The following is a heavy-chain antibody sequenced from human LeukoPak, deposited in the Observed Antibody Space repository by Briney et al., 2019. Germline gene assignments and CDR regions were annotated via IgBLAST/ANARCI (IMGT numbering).Heavy chain of an antibody. D-gene: IGHD3-22*01. V-gene: IGHV3-23*01. J-gene: IGHJ4*02. CDR2: IRNSAGMT. CDR3: AKVGGNYYDSSGYYGFDY. CDR1: GFSIKTYT. Sequence: PGQSLRLSCDASGFSIKTYTMYWVRQAPGQGLEWVSGIRNSAGMTYYADSVRGRFTISTDNSKNTLYLQMNSLRAGDTAVYYCAKVGGNYYDSSGYYGFDYWGQGTLVTVSS.